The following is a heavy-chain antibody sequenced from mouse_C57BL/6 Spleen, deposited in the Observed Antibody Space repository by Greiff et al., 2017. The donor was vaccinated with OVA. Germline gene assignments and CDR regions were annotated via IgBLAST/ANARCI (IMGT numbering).Heavy chain of an antibody. Sequence: QVRLKESGPELVKPGASVKISCKASGYAFSSSWMNWVKQRPGKGLEWIGRIYPGDGDTNYNGKFKGKATLTADKSSSTAYMQLSSLTSEDSAVYFCAREGDLENYWGQGTTLTVSS. V-gene: IGHV1-82*01. CDR2: IYPGDGDT. J-gene: IGHJ2*01. CDR1: GYAFSSSW. CDR3: AREGDLENY.